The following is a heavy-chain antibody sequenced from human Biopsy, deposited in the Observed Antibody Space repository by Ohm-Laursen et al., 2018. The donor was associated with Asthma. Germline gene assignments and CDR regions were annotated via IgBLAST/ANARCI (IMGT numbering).Heavy chain of an antibody. CDR1: GFTFSSYG. D-gene: IGHD3-3*01. V-gene: IGHV3-30*18. CDR3: AKGIEGRYDFWSGLSYNYYGMDV. J-gene: IGHJ6*02. Sequence: SLRLSCAASGFTFSSYGMYWVRQAPGKGLEWVAVISYDGSNKYYADSVKGRFTISRDNSKNTLYLQMNSLRAEDTAVYYCAKGIEGRYDFWSGLSYNYYGMDVWGQGTTVTVSS. CDR2: ISYDGSNK.